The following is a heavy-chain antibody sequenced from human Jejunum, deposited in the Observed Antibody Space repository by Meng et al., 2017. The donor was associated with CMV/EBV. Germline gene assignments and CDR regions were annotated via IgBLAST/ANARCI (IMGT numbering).Heavy chain of an antibody. CDR2: ISPSSNYI. V-gene: IGHV3-21*01. Sequence: ASRFTFGDFAMNWVRQAPGKGLEWVSSISPSSNYIYYADSVKGRFTISRGNAKNSLYLEMNSLRADDTAVYYCAKESMARNYFDYWGQGTLVTVSS. CDR3: AKESMARNYFDY. CDR1: RFTFGDFA. J-gene: IGHJ4*02. D-gene: IGHD2/OR15-2a*01.